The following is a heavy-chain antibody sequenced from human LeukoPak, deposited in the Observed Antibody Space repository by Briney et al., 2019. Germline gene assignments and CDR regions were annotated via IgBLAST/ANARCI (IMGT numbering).Heavy chain of an antibody. D-gene: IGHD3-9*01. Sequence: PSQTLSLTCTVSGGSISSGSNYWSWIRQPAGKGLEWIGRIYTSGSTNYKSSLKSRATISVDTSKNQFSLELSSVTAADTAVYYCARLTKGLLDAFDIWGQGTMVTVSS. CDR2: IYTSGST. CDR3: ARLTKGLLDAFDI. V-gene: IGHV4-61*02. J-gene: IGHJ3*02. CDR1: GGSISSGSNY.